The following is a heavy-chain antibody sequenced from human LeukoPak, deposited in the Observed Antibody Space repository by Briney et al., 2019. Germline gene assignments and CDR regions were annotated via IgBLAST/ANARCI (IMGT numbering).Heavy chain of an antibody. J-gene: IGHJ3*02. Sequence: GGSLRLSCAASGFTFSNSWMHWVRQAPGKGLVWVSRINSDGKTTTYADSVKGRFTISRDNANNSLYLQMNSLRAEDTAVYYCASKPEWELLWSGAFDIWGQGTMVTVSS. CDR1: GFTFSNSW. V-gene: IGHV3-74*01. CDR3: ASKPEWELLWSGAFDI. D-gene: IGHD1-26*01. CDR2: INSDGKTT.